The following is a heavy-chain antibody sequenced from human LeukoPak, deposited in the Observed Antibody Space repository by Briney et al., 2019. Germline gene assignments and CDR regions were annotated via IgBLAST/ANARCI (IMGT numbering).Heavy chain of an antibody. V-gene: IGHV2-5*02. CDR1: GFSLNTRGVG. J-gene: IGHJ4*02. Sequence: ESGPTLVKPTQTLTLTCTFSGFSLNTRGVGVAWIRQPPGKALEWLALIYWGNDDRYSPSLKSRLTISKDASKNQVVLTMTNMDPVDTATYFCARTPLVITAKGFFDYWGQGTLVTVSS. D-gene: IGHD4/OR15-4a*01. CDR3: ARTPLVITAKGFFDY. CDR2: IYWGNDD.